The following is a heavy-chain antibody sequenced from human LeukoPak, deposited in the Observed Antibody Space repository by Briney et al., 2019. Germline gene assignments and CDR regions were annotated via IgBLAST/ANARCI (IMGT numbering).Heavy chain of an antibody. D-gene: IGHD6-19*01. V-gene: IGHV3-23*01. Sequence: GGSLRLSCAASGFTFDDYGMSWVRQAPGKGLEWVSAISGSGGSTYYADSVKGRFTISRDNSKNTLYLQMNSLRAEDTAVYYCAKDGYSSGWYGAFDYWGQGTLVTVSS. J-gene: IGHJ4*02. CDR3: AKDGYSSGWYGAFDY. CDR1: GFTFDDYG. CDR2: ISGSGGST.